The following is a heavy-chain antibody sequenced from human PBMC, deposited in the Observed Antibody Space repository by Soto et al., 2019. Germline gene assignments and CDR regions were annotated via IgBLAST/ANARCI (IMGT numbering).Heavy chain of an antibody. CDR3: AREGGYSSSWYYYYYYMDV. CDR1: GFTFSSYG. CDR2: IWYDGSNK. Sequence: QVQLVESGGGVVQPGRSLRLSCAASGFTFSSYGMHWVRQAPGKGLEWVAAIWYDGSNKYYADSVKGRFTISRDNSKNTLYLQMNSLSAEDTAVYYCAREGGYSSSWYYYYYYMDVWGKGTTVTVSS. J-gene: IGHJ6*03. D-gene: IGHD6-13*01. V-gene: IGHV3-33*01.